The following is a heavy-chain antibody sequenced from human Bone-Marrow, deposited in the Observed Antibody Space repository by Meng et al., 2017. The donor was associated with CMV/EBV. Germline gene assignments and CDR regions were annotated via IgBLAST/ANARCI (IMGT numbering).Heavy chain of an antibody. Sequence: SVKVSCKASGGTFSSYTISWVRQAPGQGLEWMGRIIPILGIANYAQKFQGRVTITADKSTSIAYMELSSLRSEDTAVYYCARRSYQLLYGYYYYGMDVWGQGTTVTVSS. J-gene: IGHJ6*02. CDR1: GGTFSSYT. V-gene: IGHV1-69*02. D-gene: IGHD2-2*02. CDR2: IIPILGIA. CDR3: ARRSYQLLYGYYYYGMDV.